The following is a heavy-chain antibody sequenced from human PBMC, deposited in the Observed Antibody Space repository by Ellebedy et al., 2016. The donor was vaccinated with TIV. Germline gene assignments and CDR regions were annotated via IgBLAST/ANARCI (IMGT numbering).Heavy chain of an antibody. D-gene: IGHD3-10*01. CDR1: GFTFSSYA. Sequence: GESLKISCAASGFTFSSYAMHWVRQAPGKGLEWVAVISYDGSNKYYADSVKGRFTISRDNSKNTLYLQMNSLRAEDTAVYYCAREGTWFGEYVDAFDIWGQGTMVTVSS. CDR2: ISYDGSNK. J-gene: IGHJ3*02. V-gene: IGHV3-30*04. CDR3: AREGTWFGEYVDAFDI.